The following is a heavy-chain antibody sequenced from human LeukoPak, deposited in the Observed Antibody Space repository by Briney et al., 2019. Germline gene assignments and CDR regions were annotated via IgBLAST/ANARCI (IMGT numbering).Heavy chain of an antibody. CDR3: ARHVISFGESYSQYSFDY. Sequence: SETLSLTCTVSGGSINGFYWSWIRQPPGRRLEWIGYISYSGSTYCRPSLKSRLTMSLDTSQNQFSLRLNSVTAADTAIYYCARHVISFGESYSQYSFDYWGQGSLVTVSS. CDR1: GGSINGFY. V-gene: IGHV4-59*08. CDR2: ISYSGST. J-gene: IGHJ4*02. D-gene: IGHD3-10*01.